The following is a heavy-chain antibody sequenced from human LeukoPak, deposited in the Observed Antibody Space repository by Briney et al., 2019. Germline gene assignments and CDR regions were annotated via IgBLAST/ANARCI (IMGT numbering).Heavy chain of an antibody. V-gene: IGHV4-39*06. Sequence: PSETLSLTCTVSGVSISNYYWGWIRQAPGKGLEWIGCIYYSGNTYYNSSLKSRVTISLDTSKNQFPLNMFSVTAADTAMYYCTRANGCGLIDYWGQGTLVTVYS. CDR3: TRANGCGLIDY. CDR2: IYYSGNT. D-gene: IGHD2-21*01. J-gene: IGHJ4*02. CDR1: GVSISNYY.